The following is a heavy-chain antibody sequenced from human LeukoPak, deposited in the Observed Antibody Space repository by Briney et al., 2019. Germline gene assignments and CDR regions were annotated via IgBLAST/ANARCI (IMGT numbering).Heavy chain of an antibody. CDR2: ISGSGGST. Sequence: GGSLRLSCAASGFTFRSYAMNWVRQAPGKGLEWVSSISGSGGSTYYADSVKGRFTISRDDPKNTLDLQMENLRVEDTAVYYCAKDGAWLRFDDWGQGILVTVSS. V-gene: IGHV3-23*01. CDR1: GFTFRSYA. J-gene: IGHJ4*02. CDR3: AKDGAWLRFDD. D-gene: IGHD5-12*01.